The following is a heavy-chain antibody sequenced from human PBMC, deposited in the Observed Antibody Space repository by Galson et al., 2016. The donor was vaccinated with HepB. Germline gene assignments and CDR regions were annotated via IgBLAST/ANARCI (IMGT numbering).Heavy chain of an antibody. J-gene: IGHJ4*02. Sequence: SLRLSCAASGFTLSTYSMNWFRQAPGKGLEWVSALSGSGGSTYYADSVKGRFTISRDNSKSTLYLQMNSLRAEDTAVYYCAKSSSGATPRPNFDYWGQGTLVTVSP. V-gene: IGHV3-23*01. D-gene: IGHD1-26*01. CDR3: AKSSSGATPRPNFDY. CDR2: LSGSGGST. CDR1: GFTLSTYS.